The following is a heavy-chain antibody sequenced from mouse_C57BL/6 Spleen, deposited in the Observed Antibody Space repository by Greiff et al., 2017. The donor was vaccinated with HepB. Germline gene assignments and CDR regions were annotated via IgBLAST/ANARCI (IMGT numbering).Heavy chain of an antibody. CDR3: AITTVVAHFDY. J-gene: IGHJ2*01. CDR2: IDPSDSYT. D-gene: IGHD1-1*01. Sequence: VQLQQPGAELVMPGASVKLSCKASGYTFTSYWMHWVKQRPGQGLEWIGEIDPSDSYTNYNQKFKGKSTLTVDKSSSTAYMQLSSLTSEDSAVYYCAITTVVAHFDYWGQGTTLTVSS. CDR1: GYTFTSYW. V-gene: IGHV1-69*01.